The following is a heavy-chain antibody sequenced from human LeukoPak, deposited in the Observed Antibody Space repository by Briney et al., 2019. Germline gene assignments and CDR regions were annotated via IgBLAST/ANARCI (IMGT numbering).Heavy chain of an antibody. V-gene: IGHV3-43*01. CDR3: ASEVGYRSLGY. CDR2: ITWKSHRT. CDR1: GFTFDDNN. Sequence: PGGSLRLSCAASGFTFDDNNMHWVRQTPGRGLEWVSFITWKSHRTHYADSVRGRFTVSRDNSKDSMHLEMNSLKTEDTGLYHCASEVGYRSLGYLGQGTLVTVSS. D-gene: IGHD3-3*01. J-gene: IGHJ4*02.